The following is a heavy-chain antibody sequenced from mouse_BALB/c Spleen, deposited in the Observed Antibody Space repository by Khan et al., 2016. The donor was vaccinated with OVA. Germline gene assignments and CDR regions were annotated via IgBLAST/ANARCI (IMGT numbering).Heavy chain of an antibody. J-gene: IGHJ3*01. CDR3: TRREKYGYDPSWFAY. CDR2: IDPSDSET. Sequence: QVQLQQPGTELVRPGASVKLSCKASGYTFTSYWMNWVKQRPGQGLEWIGMIDPSDSETHYNQMFKDKATLTVYKFSSTAYMQLSSLTSEDSAVYYCTRREKYGYDPSWFAYWGQGTLVTVSA. V-gene: IGHV1-61*01. CDR1: GYTFTSYW. D-gene: IGHD2-2*01.